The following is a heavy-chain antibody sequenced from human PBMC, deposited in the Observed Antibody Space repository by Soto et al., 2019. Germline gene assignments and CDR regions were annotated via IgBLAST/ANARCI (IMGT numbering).Heavy chain of an antibody. CDR2: IYHSGSA. J-gene: IGHJ4*02. D-gene: IGHD2-15*01. CDR1: GGSISSGGYS. Sequence: QLQLQESGSGLVKPSQTLSLTCAVSGGSISSGGYSWSWIRQPPGKGLEWIGYIYHSGSAYYNPSLKYRVTISLDRSKIQVSLKLSSVTAADTAVYYFARGQVVAAQHWGQGTLVTVSS. V-gene: IGHV4-30-2*01. CDR3: ARGQVVAAQH.